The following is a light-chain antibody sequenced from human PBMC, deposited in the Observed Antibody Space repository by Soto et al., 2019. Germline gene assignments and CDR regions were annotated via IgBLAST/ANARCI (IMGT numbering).Light chain of an antibody. CDR2: DDT. CDR3: QSSDSSLSGSVV. Sequence: QSVLTQPPSVSGAPGQRVTISCAGSSYNIGAGYDVNWYQQLPGTAPKLLIYDDTNRPSGVPDRFSGSKSATSASLAITGLQAEYEANYYCQSSDSSLSGSVVFGGGTKLTVL. J-gene: IGLJ2*01. CDR1: SYNIGAGYD. V-gene: IGLV1-40*01.